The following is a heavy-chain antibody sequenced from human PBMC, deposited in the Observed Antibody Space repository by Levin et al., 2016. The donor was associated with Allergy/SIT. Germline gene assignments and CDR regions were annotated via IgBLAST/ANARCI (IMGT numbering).Heavy chain of an antibody. Sequence: GGSLRLSCAASGFTFSSYAMSWVRQAPGKGLEWVSAISGSGGSTYYADSVKGRFTISRDNSKNTLYLQMNSLRAEDTAVYYCAKVSSEGFTIFGVVSYHYYYYGMDVWGQGTTVTVSS. CDR3: AKVSSEGFTIFGVVSYHYYYYGMDV. CDR2: ISGSGGST. J-gene: IGHJ6*02. V-gene: IGHV3-23*01. D-gene: IGHD3-3*01. CDR1: GFTFSSYA.